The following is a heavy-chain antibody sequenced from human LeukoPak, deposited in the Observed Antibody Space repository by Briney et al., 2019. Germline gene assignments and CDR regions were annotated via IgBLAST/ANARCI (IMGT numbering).Heavy chain of an antibody. J-gene: IGHJ4*02. CDR2: INPNSGGT. CDR1: GYTFTGYY. V-gene: IGHV1-2*06. Sequence: ASVKVSCKASGYTFTGYYMHWVRQAPGQGLEWMGRINPNSGGTNYAQKFQGRVTMTRDTSISTAYMELRRLRSDDTAVYYCARDPGIWELSFRPPDYWGQGTLVTVSS. CDR3: ARDPGIWELSFRPPDY. D-gene: IGHD3-16*02.